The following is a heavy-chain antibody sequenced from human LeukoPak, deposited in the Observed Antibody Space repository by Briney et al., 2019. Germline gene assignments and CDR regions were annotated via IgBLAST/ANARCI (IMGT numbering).Heavy chain of an antibody. CDR2: IRRGANSYTT. CDR1: GFTLSDYI. CDR3: CRDGGEGGDSAFDI. D-gene: IGHD2-21*01. V-gene: IGHV3-72*01. Sequence: PGGSLRLSCAASGFTLSDYILDWVRQAPGKGLEWVGRIRRGANSYTTEYAASVKGRFTISRDDSRNSLYLHMNSLKTEDTAVYHCCRDGGEGGDSAFDIWGQGTMVTVSS. J-gene: IGHJ3*02.